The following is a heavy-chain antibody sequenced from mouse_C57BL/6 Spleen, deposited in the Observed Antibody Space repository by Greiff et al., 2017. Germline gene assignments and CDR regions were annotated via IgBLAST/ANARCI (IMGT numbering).Heavy chain of an antibody. CDR1: GYTFTSYW. CDR3: ARSYYGYDGPWFAD. Sequence: VQLQQPGAELVKPGASVKMSCKASGYTFTSYWITWVKQRPGQGLEWIGDIYPGSGSTNYNEKCKSKATLTVDTSSSTAYMQLSSLTSEDSAVYDCARSYYGYDGPWFADWGQGTLVAVSA. J-gene: IGHJ3*01. CDR2: IYPGSGST. V-gene: IGHV1-55*01. D-gene: IGHD2-9*01.